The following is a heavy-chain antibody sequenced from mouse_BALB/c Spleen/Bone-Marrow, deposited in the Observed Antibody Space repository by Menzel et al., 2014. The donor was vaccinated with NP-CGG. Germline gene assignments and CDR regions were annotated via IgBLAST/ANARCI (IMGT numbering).Heavy chain of an antibody. CDR2: TYPSDSYT. CDR1: GYTFINYW. Sequence: QVQLQQPGAELVRPGASVKVSCKASGYTFINYWINWVRQRPGQGLEWIGNTYPSDSYTNYNQKFKDKATLTVDKSSSTAYMQLSSPTSEDSAVYYCTRMYYNYYAMDYWGQGTSVTVSS. D-gene: IGHD1-3*01. V-gene: IGHV1-69*02. CDR3: TRMYYNYYAMDY. J-gene: IGHJ4*01.